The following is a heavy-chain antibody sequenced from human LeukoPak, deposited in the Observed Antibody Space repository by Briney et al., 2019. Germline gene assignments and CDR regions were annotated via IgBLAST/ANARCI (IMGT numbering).Heavy chain of an antibody. J-gene: IGHJ4*02. Sequence: GGSLRLSCAASGFPFSSYAMSWVRQAPGKGLEWVSAISGSGGSTYYADSVKGRFTISRDNSKNTLYLQMNSLRAEDTAVYYCAKTSDDYDSSGYYFDYWGQGTLVTVSS. V-gene: IGHV3-23*01. CDR3: AKTSDDYDSSGYYFDY. CDR1: GFPFSSYA. D-gene: IGHD3-22*01. CDR2: ISGSGGST.